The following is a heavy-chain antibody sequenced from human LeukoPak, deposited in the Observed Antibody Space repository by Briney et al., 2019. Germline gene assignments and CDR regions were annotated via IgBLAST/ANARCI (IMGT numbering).Heavy chain of an antibody. V-gene: IGHV4-39*01. CDR1: GGSTSRSNYY. J-gene: IGHJ6*02. Sequence: SETLSLTCTVSGGSTSRSNYYWAWIRQPPGKGLEWIGSIYYSGSTYYYPSLKSRVTISVDTSKNQFSLKLSSVTAADTAVYYCARHVSTSSCGADCYSGGLDVWGQGTTVTVSS. CDR2: IYYSGST. CDR3: ARHVSTSSCGADCYSGGLDV. D-gene: IGHD2-21*02.